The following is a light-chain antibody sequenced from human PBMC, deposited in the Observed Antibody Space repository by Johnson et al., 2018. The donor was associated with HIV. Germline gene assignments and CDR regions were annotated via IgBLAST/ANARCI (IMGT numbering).Light chain of an antibody. CDR2: ENN. Sequence: HSVLTQPPSVSAAPGQKVTISCSGSSSNIGNNYVSWYQQLPGTAPKLLIYENNKRPSGIPDRFSGSKSGTSATLGITGLQTGDEADYYCGTWDSSLSADVFGTGTKVTGL. CDR1: SSNIGNNY. V-gene: IGLV1-51*02. CDR3: GTWDSSLSADV. J-gene: IGLJ1*01.